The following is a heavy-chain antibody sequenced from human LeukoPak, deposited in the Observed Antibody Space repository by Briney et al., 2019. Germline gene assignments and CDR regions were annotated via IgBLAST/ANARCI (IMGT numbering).Heavy chain of an antibody. CDR2: IYYSGST. Sequence: SETLSLTCTVSGGSISSSSYYWGWIRQPPGKGLEWIGSIYYSGSTYYNPSLKSRVTISVDTSKNQFSLKLSSVTAADTAVYYCARDLRAAAGHFDYWGQGTLVTVSS. CDR1: GGSISSSSYY. V-gene: IGHV4-39*07. J-gene: IGHJ4*02. CDR3: ARDLRAAAGHFDY. D-gene: IGHD6-13*01.